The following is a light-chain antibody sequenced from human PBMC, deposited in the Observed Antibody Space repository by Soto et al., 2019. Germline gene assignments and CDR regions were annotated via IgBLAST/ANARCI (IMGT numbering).Light chain of an antibody. CDR3: QTWGTGYAV. CDR1: SGHSSYA. CDR2: LNSNGSH. V-gene: IGLV4-69*01. J-gene: IGLJ7*01. Sequence: QPVLTQSPSASASLGASVKLTCTLSSGHSSYAIAWHQQQPEKGPRYLMKLNSNGSHSKGDGIPDRFSGSSSGAERYLTIYSIQYEDEADYYCQTWGTGYAVFGGGTQLTVL.